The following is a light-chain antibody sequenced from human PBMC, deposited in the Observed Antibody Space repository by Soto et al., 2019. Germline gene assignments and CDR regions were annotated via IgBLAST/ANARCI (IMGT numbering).Light chain of an antibody. CDR3: QQYGISRWT. CDR2: GAS. CDR1: QSITSSY. Sequence: EIVLTQSPGTLTLSPGERATLSCRASQSITSSYLVWHQQRPGQAPRLLIYGASSRAIGIPDRFSGSGSGTDFTLTISRLEPEDFAVYYCQQYGISRWTFGQGTKVEIK. V-gene: IGKV3-20*01. J-gene: IGKJ1*01.